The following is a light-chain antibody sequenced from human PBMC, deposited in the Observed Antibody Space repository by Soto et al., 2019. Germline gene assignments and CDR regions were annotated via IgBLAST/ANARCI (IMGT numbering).Light chain of an antibody. CDR2: DAT. Sequence: EIVLTQSPATLSLSPGERATLSCRASQSVSRYLAWYQQKPGQAPRLLIYDATSRATGIPARFSGSGSGTDFTLTITSREPEGFAVYYCRQRSNWPATFGGGTKVEI. V-gene: IGKV3-11*01. CDR3: RQRSNWPAT. J-gene: IGKJ4*01. CDR1: QSVSRY.